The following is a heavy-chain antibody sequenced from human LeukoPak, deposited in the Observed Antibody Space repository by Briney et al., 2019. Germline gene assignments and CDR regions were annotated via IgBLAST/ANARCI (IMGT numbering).Heavy chain of an antibody. CDR1: GFTFSSYG. V-gene: IGHV3-30*18. CDR2: ISYDGSNK. J-gene: IGHJ6*02. D-gene: IGHD2-2*02. CDR3: AKGSGSSSYNTMDV. Sequence: GRSLRLSCAASGFTFSSYGMHWVRQAPGKGLEWVAVISYDGSNKYYADSVKGRFTISRDNSGNTQYLQMNSLRAEDTAVYYCAKGSGSSSYNTMDVWGQGTTVTVS.